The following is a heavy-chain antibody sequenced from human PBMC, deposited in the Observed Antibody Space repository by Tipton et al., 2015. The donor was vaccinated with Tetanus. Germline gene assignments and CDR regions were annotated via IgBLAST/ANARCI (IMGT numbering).Heavy chain of an antibody. D-gene: IGHD3-22*01. CDR2: ISYSGSA. J-gene: IGHJ5*02. CDR1: DGSLGTFY. V-gene: IGHV4-59*01. CDR3: AKGAARYYYDLSLPT. Sequence: TLSLTCTVSDGSLGTFYWTWIRQPPGRGLEWIGYISYSGSAKYNPSLKSRLTISVDTSRAQFSLKLRTVTPADTAVYYCAKGAARYYYDLSLPTWGKGPLVPVSS.